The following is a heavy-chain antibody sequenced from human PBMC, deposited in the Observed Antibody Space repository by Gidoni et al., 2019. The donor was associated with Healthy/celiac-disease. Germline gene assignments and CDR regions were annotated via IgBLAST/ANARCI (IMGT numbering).Heavy chain of an antibody. CDR1: GYSISSGYY. CDR2: IYHSGST. J-gene: IGHJ4*02. CDR3: ARDQTVTGLDY. Sequence: QVQLQESGPGLVKPSETLSLTCTVSGYSISSGYYWGWIRQPPGKGLEWIGSIYHSGSTYYNPSLKSRVSISVDTSKNQFSLKLSSVTAADTAVYYCARDQTVTGLDYWGQGTLVTVSS. D-gene: IGHD4-17*01. V-gene: IGHV4-38-2*02.